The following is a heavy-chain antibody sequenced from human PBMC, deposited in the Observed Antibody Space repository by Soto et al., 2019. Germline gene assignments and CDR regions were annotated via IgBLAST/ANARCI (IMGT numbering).Heavy chain of an antibody. CDR3: ARXLWGYCGTDCYPLDV. D-gene: IGHD2-21*02. J-gene: IGHJ6*02. Sequence: QVQLQESGPGLVKPSETLSLTCTVSGGSISRYYWSWIRQPPGKGLEWIGYMYNTGSTVYNPSFXSXVXIXXDXSXXXXXXXXXXXXAXXTAVYYXARXLWGYCGTDCYPLDVWGQGTTVTVSS. CDR2: MYNTGST. V-gene: IGHV4-59*01. CDR1: GGSISRYY.